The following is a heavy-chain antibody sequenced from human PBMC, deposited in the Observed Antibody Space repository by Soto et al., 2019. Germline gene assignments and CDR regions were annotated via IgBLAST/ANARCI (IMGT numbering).Heavy chain of an antibody. CDR2: IYYSGST. J-gene: IGHJ6*02. V-gene: IGHV4-39*01. CDR3: ARGSIAAAPYYYYGMDV. Sequence: SETLSLTCTVSGGSISSSSYYWGWIRQPPGKGLEWIGSIYYSGSTYYNPSLKSRVTISVDTSKNQFSLKLSSVTAADTAVYYCARGSIAAAPYYYYGMDVWGQGTTVTVSS. CDR1: GGSISSSSYY. D-gene: IGHD6-13*01.